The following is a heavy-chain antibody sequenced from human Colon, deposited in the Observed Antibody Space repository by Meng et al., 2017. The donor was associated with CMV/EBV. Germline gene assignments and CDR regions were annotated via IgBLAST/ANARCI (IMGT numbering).Heavy chain of an antibody. CDR2: IYSDGSST. V-gene: IGHV3-23*03. D-gene: IGHD2-21*01. CDR1: GFTFSSYA. J-gene: IGHJ3*02. Sequence: GGSLRLSCAASGFTFSSYAMHWVRQAPGKGLEWVSLIYSDGSSTYYVDAVKGRFTISRANSKNTLYLQMNSLRAEDTAVYYCAKRTYCGGEFCPEGAFDIWGQGTMVTVSS. CDR3: AKRTYCGGEFCPEGAFDI.